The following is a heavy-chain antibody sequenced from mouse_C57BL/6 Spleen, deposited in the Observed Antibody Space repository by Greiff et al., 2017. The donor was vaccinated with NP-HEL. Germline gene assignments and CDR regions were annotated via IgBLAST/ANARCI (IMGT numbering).Heavy chain of an antibody. CDR3: AREDYDYDDGLSWFAY. J-gene: IGHJ3*01. CDR2: ISDGGSYT. Sequence: EVMLVESGGGLVKPGGSLKLSCAASGFTFSSYAMSWVRQTPEKRLEWVATISDGGSYTYYPDNVKGRFTISRDNAKNNLYLQMSHLKSEDTAMYYCAREDYDYDDGLSWFAYWGQGTLVTVSA. CDR1: GFTFSSYA. D-gene: IGHD2-4*01. V-gene: IGHV5-4*01.